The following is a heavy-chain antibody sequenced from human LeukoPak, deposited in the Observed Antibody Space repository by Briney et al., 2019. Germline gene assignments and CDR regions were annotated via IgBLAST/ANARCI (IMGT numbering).Heavy chain of an antibody. V-gene: IGHV3-21*01. Sequence: PGGSLRLSCAASGFTFSSYSMNWVRQAPGKGLGWVSSISSSSYIYYADSVKGRFTISRDNAKNSLYLQMNSLRAEDTAVYYCARDSPDIVATIEAFDIWGQGTMVTVSS. CDR3: ARDSPDIVATIEAFDI. J-gene: IGHJ3*02. CDR2: ISSSSYI. D-gene: IGHD5-12*01. CDR1: GFTFSSYS.